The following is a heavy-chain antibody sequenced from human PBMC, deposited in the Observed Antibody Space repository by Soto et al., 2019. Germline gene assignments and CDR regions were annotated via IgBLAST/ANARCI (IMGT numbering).Heavy chain of an antibody. V-gene: IGHV4-59*01. Sequence: SETLSLTCTVSGGSISSYYWSWIRQPPGKGPEWIGYIYYSGSTNYNPSLKSRVTISVDTSKNQFSLKLSSVTAADTAVYYCARLSNWFDPWGQGTLVTVSS. CDR3: ARLSNWFDP. J-gene: IGHJ5*02. CDR2: IYYSGST. CDR1: GGSISSYY.